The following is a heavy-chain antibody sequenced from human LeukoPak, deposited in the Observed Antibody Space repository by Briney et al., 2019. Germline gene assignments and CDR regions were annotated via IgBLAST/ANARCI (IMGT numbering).Heavy chain of an antibody. CDR1: GFTFSSYS. CDR3: ARDLGYYDSSGYSYFDY. J-gene: IGHJ4*02. Sequence: GGSLRLSCAASGFTFSSYSMNWVRQAPGKGLEWVPSISSSGSYIYYADSVKGRFTISRDNAKNSLYLQMNSLRAEDTAVYYCARDLGYYDSSGYSYFDYWGQGALVTVSS. CDR2: ISSSGSYI. V-gene: IGHV3-21*01. D-gene: IGHD3-22*01.